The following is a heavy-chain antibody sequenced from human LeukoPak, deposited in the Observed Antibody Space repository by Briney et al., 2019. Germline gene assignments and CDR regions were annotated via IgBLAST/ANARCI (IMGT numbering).Heavy chain of an antibody. D-gene: IGHD2-21*01. Sequence: SETLSLTCTVSGYSISSGYYWGWIRQPPGKGLKWIGSIYHSGSTYYNPSLKSRVTISVDTSKNQFSLKLSSVTAADTAVYYCARDPSIWAENWFDPWGQGTLVTVSS. CDR3: ARDPSIWAENWFDP. J-gene: IGHJ5*02. V-gene: IGHV4-38-2*02. CDR1: GYSISSGYY. CDR2: IYHSGST.